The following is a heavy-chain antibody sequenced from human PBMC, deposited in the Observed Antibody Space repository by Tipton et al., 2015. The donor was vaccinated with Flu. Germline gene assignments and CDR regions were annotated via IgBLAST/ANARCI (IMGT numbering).Heavy chain of an antibody. Sequence: LSCTVSGYSISSGYYWGWIRQPPGKGLEWIGSIYHSGSTYYNPSLKSRVTISVDTSKNQFSLKLSSVTAADTAVYYCARGPEQWLVNPHYFDYCGQEPWSPSPQ. J-gene: IGHJ4*01. D-gene: IGHD6-19*01. V-gene: IGHV4-38-2*02. CDR3: ARGPEQWLVNPHYFDY. CDR1: GYSISSGYY. CDR2: IYHSGST.